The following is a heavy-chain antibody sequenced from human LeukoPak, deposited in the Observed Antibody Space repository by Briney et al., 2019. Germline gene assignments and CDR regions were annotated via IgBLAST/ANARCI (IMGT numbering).Heavy chain of an antibody. CDR1: GGSISSSSSY. V-gene: IGHV4-39*01. D-gene: IGHD3-3*01. CDR3: ARIAYDFWSGFPEGWAFDI. Sequence: SETLSLTCAVSGGSISSSSSYWGWIRQPPGKGLEWIGSIYYSGSTYYNPSLKSRVTISVDTSKNQFSLKLSSVTAADTAVYYCARIAYDFWSGFPEGWAFDIWGQGTMVTVSS. CDR2: IYYSGST. J-gene: IGHJ3*02.